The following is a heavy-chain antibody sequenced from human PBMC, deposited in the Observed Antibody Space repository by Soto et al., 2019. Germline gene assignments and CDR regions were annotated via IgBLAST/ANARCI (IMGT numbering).Heavy chain of an antibody. CDR2: INHSGNT. J-gene: IGHJ3*02. D-gene: IGHD1-1*01. CDR3: ASGPSPPTPIDI. Sequence: QVQLQQWGAGLLKPSETLSLTCAVYGGSFSGYYWSWIRQPPGKGLEWIGTINHSGNTNYNPSLTSPXXIXLXXSRTQSSLKVHSVTATDTAVYYCASGPSPPTPIDIWGHGTMVTVSS. V-gene: IGHV4-34*02. CDR1: GGSFSGYY.